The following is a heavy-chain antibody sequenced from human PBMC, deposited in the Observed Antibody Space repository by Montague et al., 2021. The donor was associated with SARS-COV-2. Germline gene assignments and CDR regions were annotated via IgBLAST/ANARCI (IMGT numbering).Heavy chain of an antibody. Sequence: SETRSLTCTVSGGSISGNSYYWGWIRQPPGKGLQWIGGVHYGGSTYYNPSLKSRVTTSVDTSKNQFSLRLSSVTAADTALYYCVCVDTAVVTFDYWGQGTLVTVSS. J-gene: IGHJ4*02. CDR3: VCVDTAVVTFDY. CDR1: GGSISGNSYY. V-gene: IGHV4-39*01. D-gene: IGHD5-18*01. CDR2: VHYGGST.